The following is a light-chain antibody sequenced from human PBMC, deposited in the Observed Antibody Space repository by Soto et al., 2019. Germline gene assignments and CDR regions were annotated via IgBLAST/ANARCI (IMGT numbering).Light chain of an antibody. CDR3: QQSYT. CDR1: QTMDSF. V-gene: IGKV1-39*01. J-gene: IGKJ2*01. Sequence: DIQMTQSPSSLSASVGDRVTITCRASQTMDSFLNWYQQKPGKAPKLLIYATSSLQTGVSSRFSGSESGTEFTLTITSLQPEDSATYYCQQSYTFGQGTKVDIK. CDR2: ATS.